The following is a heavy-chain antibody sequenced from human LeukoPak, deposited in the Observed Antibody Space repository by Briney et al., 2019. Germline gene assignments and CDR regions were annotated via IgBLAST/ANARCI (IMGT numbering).Heavy chain of an antibody. J-gene: IGHJ4*02. V-gene: IGHV3-66*04. Sequence: GGSLRLSCAASGFTFDDYGMNWVRQAPGKGLEWVSIIYSGGSTYYADSVKGRFTISRDNSKNTLYLQMNSLRAEDTAVYYCARRGYGDYAPFDYWGQGTLVTVSS. CDR1: GFTFDDYG. CDR2: IYSGGST. CDR3: ARRGYGDYAPFDY. D-gene: IGHD4-17*01.